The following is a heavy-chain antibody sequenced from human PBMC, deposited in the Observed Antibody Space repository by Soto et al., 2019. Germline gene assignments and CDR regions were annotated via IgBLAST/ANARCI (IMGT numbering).Heavy chain of an antibody. V-gene: IGHV4-39*01. J-gene: IGHJ5*02. CDR3: AGGSGSYYMGFAP. D-gene: IGHD3-10*01. CDR1: GGSISSSSYY. CDR2: IYYSGST. Sequence: SETLSLTCTVSGGSISSSSYYWGWIRQPPGKGLEWIGSIYYSGSTYYNPSLKSRVTISVDTSKNQFSLKLSSVTASDTAGYYGAGGSGSYYMGFAPWGQGTLVTVSS.